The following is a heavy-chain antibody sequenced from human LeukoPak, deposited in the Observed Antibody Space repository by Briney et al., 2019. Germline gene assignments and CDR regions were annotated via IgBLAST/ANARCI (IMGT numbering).Heavy chain of an antibody. Sequence: PGGSLRLSCVASGFTFSTYSMNWVRQAPGKGLEWVSYISSSVSYIYYADSVKGRFTISRDNAKNSVYLQMNSLRAEDTAVYYCARDRQRQQQIYDAFDIWGQGTMVTVSA. D-gene: IGHD6-13*01. CDR1: GFTFSTYS. CDR3: ARDRQRQQQIYDAFDI. V-gene: IGHV3-21*01. CDR2: ISSSVSYI. J-gene: IGHJ3*02.